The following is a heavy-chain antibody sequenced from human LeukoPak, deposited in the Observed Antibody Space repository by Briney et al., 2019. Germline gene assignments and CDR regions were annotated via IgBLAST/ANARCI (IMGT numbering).Heavy chain of an antibody. V-gene: IGHV1-18*01. D-gene: IGHD3-22*01. CDR3: AREVPYDSSRYYQPFDY. CDR1: GYTFTSYG. J-gene: IGHJ4*02. Sequence: VASVKVSCKASGYTFTSYGISWVRQAPGQGLEWMGWISAYNGNTNYAQKLQGRVTMTTDTSTSTAYMELRSLRSDDTAVYYCAREVPYDSSRYYQPFDYWGQGTLVTVSS. CDR2: ISAYNGNT.